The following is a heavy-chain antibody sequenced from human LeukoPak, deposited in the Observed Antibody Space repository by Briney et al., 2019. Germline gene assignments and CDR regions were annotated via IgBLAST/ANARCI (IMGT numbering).Heavy chain of an antibody. Sequence: GRSLRLSCAASGFTFSSCGMHWVRQAPGKGLEWVAVIWYDGSNKYYADSVKGRFTISRDNSKNTLYLQMNSLRAEDTAVYYCARNYDILTGYSAFDYWGQGTLVTVSS. V-gene: IGHV3-33*01. D-gene: IGHD3-9*01. J-gene: IGHJ4*02. CDR2: IWYDGSNK. CDR1: GFTFSSCG. CDR3: ARNYDILTGYSAFDY.